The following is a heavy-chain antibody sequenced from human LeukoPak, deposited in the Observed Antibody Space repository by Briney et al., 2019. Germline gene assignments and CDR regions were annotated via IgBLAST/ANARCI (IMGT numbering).Heavy chain of an antibody. CDR2: TSYNGGKK. V-gene: IGHV3-30*18. Sequence: GGSLRLSCAAPGFTFSSYSMNWVRQAPGKGLEWVAVTSYNGGKKYYADSVRGRFTISRDDSKRTLFLEMNSLRAGDTAVYYCAKDLDYYGTGGHLNWFDSWGQGTLVSVSS. CDR1: GFTFSSYS. CDR3: AKDLDYYGTGGHLNWFDS. D-gene: IGHD3-10*01. J-gene: IGHJ5*01.